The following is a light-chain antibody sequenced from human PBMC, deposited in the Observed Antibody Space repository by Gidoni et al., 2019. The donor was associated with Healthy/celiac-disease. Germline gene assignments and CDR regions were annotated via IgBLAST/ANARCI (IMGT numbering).Light chain of an antibody. V-gene: IGKV3-20*01. Sequence: ELVLPQSPGALSLSPGKRATLSCSASQSVSGSYLAWYQQKPGQAPRLLIYGASSRATGIPDRFSGSGSGTDFTLTIIRLEPEDFAVYYCQQYGSSPPFTFGPGTKVDIK. CDR3: QQYGSSPPFT. CDR1: QSVSGSY. CDR2: GAS. J-gene: IGKJ3*01.